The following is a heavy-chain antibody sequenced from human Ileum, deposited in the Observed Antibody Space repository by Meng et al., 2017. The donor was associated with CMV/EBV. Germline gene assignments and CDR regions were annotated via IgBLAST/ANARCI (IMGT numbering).Heavy chain of an antibody. CDR3: AASCGGPSCFRGGHAFDI. J-gene: IGHJ3*02. Sequence: GESLKISCTASGINLGDYDVSWVRQAPGKGLEWVGFIRRKAYGGTTEYAASVNGRFTISEDDSKTIAYLQMDSLKTEDTAVYFCAASCGGPSCFRGGHAFDIWGPGTMVTVSS. D-gene: IGHD2-21*01. CDR2: IRRKAYGGTT. V-gene: IGHV3-49*04. CDR1: GINLGDYD.